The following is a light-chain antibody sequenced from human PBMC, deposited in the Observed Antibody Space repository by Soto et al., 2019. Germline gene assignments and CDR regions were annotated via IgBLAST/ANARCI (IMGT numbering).Light chain of an antibody. J-gene: IGKJ1*01. Sequence: EIVITQSPDTLSVSPGERATLSCRASQSVSSNLAWYQQKPGQAPRLLIYGASTRATGIPARFSGSGSGTEFTLTISSLQSEDFAVYYCQQYNNWPPVTFGQGTKVDI. CDR3: QQYNNWPPVT. V-gene: IGKV3-15*01. CDR2: GAS. CDR1: QSVSSN.